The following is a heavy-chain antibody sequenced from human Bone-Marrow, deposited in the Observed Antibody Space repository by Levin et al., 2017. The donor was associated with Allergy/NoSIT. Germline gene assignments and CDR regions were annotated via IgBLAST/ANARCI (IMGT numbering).Heavy chain of an antibody. J-gene: IGHJ4*02. CDR2: ISDSGGRT. V-gene: IGHV3-23*01. CDR1: GFTFSSYA. CDR3: AKENRGGYSSY. Sequence: AGGSLRLSCAASGFTFSSYAMSWVRQAPGKGLEWVSAISDSGGRTYYTDSVKGRFTISRDNSKNTLYLQMNSLRAEDTAVYYCAKENRGGYSSYWGQGPLVTVSS. D-gene: IGHD1-26*01.